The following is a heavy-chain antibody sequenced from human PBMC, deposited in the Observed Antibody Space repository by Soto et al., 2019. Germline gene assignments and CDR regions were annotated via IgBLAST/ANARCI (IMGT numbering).Heavy chain of an antibody. CDR2: VNWSTGNI. D-gene: IGHD3-10*01. CDR3: AKSYYYGPGSNPYGMDV. J-gene: IGHJ6*02. V-gene: IGHV3-9*01. CDR1: GFSFDDYA. Sequence: GGSLRLSCAASGFSFDDYAMHWVRQAPGKGQEWVSGVNWSTGNIGYADSVKGRFTISRGNAKNSLFLQMNSLRPEDTALYYCAKSYYYGPGSNPYGMDVWGQGTTVAVSS.